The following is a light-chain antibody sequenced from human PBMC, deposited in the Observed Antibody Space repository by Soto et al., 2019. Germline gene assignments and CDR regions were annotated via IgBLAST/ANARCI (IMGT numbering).Light chain of an antibody. CDR1: QSDLHDPNKKNY. CDR2: WAS. Sequence: DIVMTQSPDSLAVSLGERATINCKSSQSDLHDPNKKNYFAWYQQKPGQPPKLLIYWASTRESGVPDRFSGSGSGTEFTLTISGLQAEDVANYYCQQYYGSPWTFGQGNQVEIK. J-gene: IGKJ1*01. V-gene: IGKV4-1*01. CDR3: QQYYGSPWT.